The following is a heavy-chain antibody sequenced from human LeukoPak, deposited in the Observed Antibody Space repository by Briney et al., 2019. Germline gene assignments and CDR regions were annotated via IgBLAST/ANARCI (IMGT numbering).Heavy chain of an antibody. V-gene: IGHV3-23*01. CDR1: GFTFSSYA. CDR2: ISGSGGST. CDR3: AKQYDFWSGPDY. Sequence: GGSLRLSCAASGFTFSSYAMNWVRQAPGKGLEWVSGISGSGGSTYYADSVKGRFTISRDNSKNTLYLQMYSLRVEDTAVYYCAKQYDFWSGPDYWGQGTLVTVSS. D-gene: IGHD3-3*01. J-gene: IGHJ4*02.